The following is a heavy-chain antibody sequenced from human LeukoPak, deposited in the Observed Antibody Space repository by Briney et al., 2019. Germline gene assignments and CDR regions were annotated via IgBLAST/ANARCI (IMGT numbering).Heavy chain of an antibody. V-gene: IGHV4-59*01. D-gene: IGHD6-13*01. CDR1: GGSISSYY. Sequence: PSETLSLTCTVSGGSISSYYWSWIRQLPGKGLEWIGYIYYSGSTNYNPSLKSRVTISVDTSKNQFSLKLSSVTAADTAVYYCARELYEIAAVGTAWFDPWGQGTLVTVSS. CDR2: IYYSGST. CDR3: ARELYEIAAVGTAWFDP. J-gene: IGHJ5*02.